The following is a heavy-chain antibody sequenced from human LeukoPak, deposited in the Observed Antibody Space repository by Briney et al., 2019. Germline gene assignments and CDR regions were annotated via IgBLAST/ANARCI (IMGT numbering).Heavy chain of an antibody. V-gene: IGHV3-30-3*01. Sequence: GGSLRLSCAASGFTFSNYAIHWVRQAPGKGLEWVAVTSYHGTNKYYADSVKGRFTISRDNSKNTLYLHMNSLRAEDTAVYYCARDSDLWSGFFDYWGQGTLVTVSS. CDR1: GFTFSNYA. J-gene: IGHJ4*02. CDR3: ARDSDLWSGFFDY. D-gene: IGHD3-3*01. CDR2: TSYHGTNK.